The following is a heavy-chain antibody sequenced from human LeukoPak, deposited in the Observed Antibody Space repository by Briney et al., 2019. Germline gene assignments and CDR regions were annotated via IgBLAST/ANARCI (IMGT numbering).Heavy chain of an antibody. V-gene: IGHV3-64*01. CDR3: ARAYCSSTSCFLDDAFDI. J-gene: IGHJ3*02. Sequence: PGGSLRHSCAASGFTFSSYAMHWVRQAPGKGLEYVSAISSKGGSTYYANSVKGRFTISRDNSKNTLYLQMGSLRAEDLAVYYCARAYCSSTSCFLDDAFDIWGQGTMVTVSS. D-gene: IGHD2-2*01. CDR1: GFTFSSYA. CDR2: ISSKGGST.